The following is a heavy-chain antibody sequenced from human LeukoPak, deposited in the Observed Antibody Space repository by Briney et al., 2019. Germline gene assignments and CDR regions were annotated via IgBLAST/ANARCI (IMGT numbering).Heavy chain of an antibody. CDR3: AKGSSTPPLDYFDY. CDR1: RLTLSSYA. J-gene: IGHJ4*02. D-gene: IGHD3-10*01. Sequence: GGSLSLSRAASRLTLSSYAMSWVRQAPGKGLEGVCAIRGSGGSTYYADPVKGRFTISRDNSKNTLYLQINSLRAEDTAVYYCAKGSSTPPLDYFDYWGQGTLVTVSS. V-gene: IGHV3-23*01. CDR2: IRGSGGST.